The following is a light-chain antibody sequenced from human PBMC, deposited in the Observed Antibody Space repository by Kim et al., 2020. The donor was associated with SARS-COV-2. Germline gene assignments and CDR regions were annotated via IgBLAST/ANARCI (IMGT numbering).Light chain of an antibody. V-gene: IGLV4-69*01. J-gene: IGLJ3*02. Sequence: QPVLTQSPSASASLGASVKLTCILSSGHTRYAIAWHQQQPEKGPRYLMKVNNDGSHSKVDGISDRFSGSSSGAERYLTISSLQSEDEADYYCQTWDTGIRVFGGGTQLTVL. CDR3: QTWDTGIRV. CDR1: SGHTRYA. CDR2: VNNDGSH.